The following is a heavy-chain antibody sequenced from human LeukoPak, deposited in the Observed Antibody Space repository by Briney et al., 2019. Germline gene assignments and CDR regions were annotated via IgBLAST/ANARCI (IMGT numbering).Heavy chain of an antibody. CDR1: GFTFSSYG. Sequence: GGSLRLSCAASGFTFSSYGMHWVRQAPGKGLEWVAVISYDGSNKYYADSVKGRFTISRDNSKNTLYLQMNSLRAEDTAVYYCAKVRGFYSSGWYPEIDYWSQGTLVTVSS. J-gene: IGHJ4*02. CDR2: ISYDGSNK. CDR3: AKVRGFYSSGWYPEIDY. D-gene: IGHD6-19*01. V-gene: IGHV3-30*18.